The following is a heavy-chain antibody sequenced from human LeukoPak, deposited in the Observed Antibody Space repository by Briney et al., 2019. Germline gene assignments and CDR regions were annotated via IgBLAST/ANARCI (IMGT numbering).Heavy chain of an antibody. V-gene: IGHV4-34*01. J-gene: IGHJ5*02. CDR1: GGSFSGYY. Sequence: SETLSLTCAVYGGSFSGYYWSWIRQPPGKGLEWIGEINHSGSTNYNPSLKSRVTISVDTSKNQFSLKLSSVTAADTAVYYCARAGKGARWLGASVLSWFDPWGQGTLVTVSS. CDR3: ARAGKGARWLGASVLSWFDP. D-gene: IGHD5-24*01. CDR2: INHSGST.